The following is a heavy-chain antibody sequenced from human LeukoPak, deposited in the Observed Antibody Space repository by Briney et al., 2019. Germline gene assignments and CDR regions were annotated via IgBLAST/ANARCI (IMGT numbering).Heavy chain of an antibody. Sequence: GGSLRLSCSASGFTFSRFAMSWVRQLPGKGLEWDSSISGSGHKTYYGDSVKGRFSVSRDNSKNILYPQMDSLRTDDSALYYCAKDANYYDSSGYLIPFDYWGQGTLVTVSS. V-gene: IGHV3-23*01. CDR1: GFTFSRFA. CDR2: ISGSGHKT. D-gene: IGHD3-22*01. CDR3: AKDANYYDSSGYLIPFDY. J-gene: IGHJ4*02.